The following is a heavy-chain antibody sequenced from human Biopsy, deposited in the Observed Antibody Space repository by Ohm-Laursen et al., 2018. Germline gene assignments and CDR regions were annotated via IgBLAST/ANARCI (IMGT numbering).Heavy chain of an antibody. J-gene: IGHJ4*02. CDR2: INHSGST. CDR1: GGSFTGYY. Sequence: SQTLSLTCAVYGGSFTGYYWSWIRQPPGKGLEWIGEINHSGSTNYNPSLKSRVTISADTSKNQFSLKLSSVTAADTAMYYCARGRGWGNTYFRSFDYWGQGTLVTVSS. V-gene: IGHV4-34*01. D-gene: IGHD3-9*01. CDR3: ARGRGWGNTYFRSFDY.